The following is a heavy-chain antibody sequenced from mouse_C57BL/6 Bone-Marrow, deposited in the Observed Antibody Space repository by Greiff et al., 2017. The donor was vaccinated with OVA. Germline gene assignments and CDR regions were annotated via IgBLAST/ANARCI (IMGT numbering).Heavy chain of an antibody. D-gene: IGHD1-1*01. CDR2: IDPSASYT. Sequence: QVQLQQPGAELVRPGTSVKLSCKASGYTFTSYWMHWVKQRPGQGLEWIGVIDPSASYTNYNQKFKGKATLTVDTSSSTAYMQLSSLTSEDSAVYYCAREIYYYVSSYDYWGKGTTLTVSS. CDR3: AREIYYYVSSYDY. CDR1: GYTFTSYW. V-gene: IGHV1-59*01. J-gene: IGHJ2*01.